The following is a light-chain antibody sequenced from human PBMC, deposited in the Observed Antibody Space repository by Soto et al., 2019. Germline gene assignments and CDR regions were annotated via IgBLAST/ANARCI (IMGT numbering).Light chain of an antibody. CDR2: EVS. CDR3: SSFISSSTIV. J-gene: IGLJ7*01. Sequence: QSALTQPASVSGAPGQSITISCTGTSSDVGDYKYVSWYQKHPGKAPKALIYEVSNRPSDVSLRFSGSKSGTTAFLTISGIQAEDEADYYCSSFISSSTIVFGSGTQLTVL. CDR1: SSDVGDYKY. V-gene: IGLV2-14*01.